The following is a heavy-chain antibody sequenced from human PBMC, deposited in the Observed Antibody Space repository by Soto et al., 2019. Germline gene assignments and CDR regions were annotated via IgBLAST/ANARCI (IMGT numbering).Heavy chain of an antibody. CDR2: INPSSGGA. CDR3: ARDAAMGDYYHYGMDV. V-gene: IGHV1-2*04. Sequence: ASVKVSCKASGYTFTGYYLHWVRQAPGQGLEWMGWINPSSGGANIAQKFQGWVTMTRDTSIDTAYMELTRRRSDDTAVYYCARDAAMGDYYHYGMDVWGQGTQVTVSS. D-gene: IGHD5-18*01. J-gene: IGHJ6*02. CDR1: GYTFTGYY.